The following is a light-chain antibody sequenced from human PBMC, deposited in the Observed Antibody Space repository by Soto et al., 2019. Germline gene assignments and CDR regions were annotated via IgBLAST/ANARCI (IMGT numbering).Light chain of an antibody. CDR1: SSDVGGYNY. V-gene: IGLV2-14*01. CDR2: EVS. Sequence: QSALTQPASVSGSPGQSITISCTGTSSDVGGYNYVSWYQQHPGKAPKLMIYEVSNRPSGDSNRFSGSKSGNTASLTISGLQAEDEADYYCSSYTSSSIDYVFGTGTKVTVL. J-gene: IGLJ1*01. CDR3: SSYTSSSIDYV.